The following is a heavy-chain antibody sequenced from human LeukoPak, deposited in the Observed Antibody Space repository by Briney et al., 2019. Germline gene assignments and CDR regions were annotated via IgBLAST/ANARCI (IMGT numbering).Heavy chain of an antibody. V-gene: IGHV1-18*01. J-gene: IGHJ4*02. CDR3: TRAPPGMTMMTDY. CDR1: GGTFSSYA. D-gene: IGHD3-22*01. CDR2: VSTNDGNT. Sequence: ASVKVSCKASGGTFSSYAIAWVRQAPGQGLEWMGWVSTNDGNTVYAQRLQGRVTMTTDTSTSVAYMELRSLTSDDTAVYYCTRAPPGMTMMTDYWGQGTLVTVSS.